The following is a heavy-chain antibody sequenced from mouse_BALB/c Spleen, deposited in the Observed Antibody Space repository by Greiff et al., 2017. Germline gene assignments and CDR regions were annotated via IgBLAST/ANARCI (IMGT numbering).Heavy chain of an antibody. V-gene: IGHV3-2*02. Sequence: VQLQQSGPGLVKPSQSLSLTCTVTGYSITSDYAWNWIRQFPGNKLEWMGYISYSGSTSYNPSLKSRISITRDTSKNQFFLQLNSVTTEDTATYYCARSTGDWYFDVWGAGTTVTVSS. D-gene: IGHD2-1*01. J-gene: IGHJ1*01. CDR3: ARSTGDWYFDV. CDR1: GYSITSDYA. CDR2: ISYSGST.